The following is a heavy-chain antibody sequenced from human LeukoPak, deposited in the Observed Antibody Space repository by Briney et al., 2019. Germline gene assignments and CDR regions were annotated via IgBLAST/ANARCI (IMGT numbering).Heavy chain of an antibody. CDR1: GGSISSYY. CDR3: ARHPAATARVRRWFDP. J-gene: IGHJ5*02. Sequence: PSETLSLTCTVSGGSISSYYWSWIRQPAGKGLEWIGRIYTSGSTNYNPSLKSRVTISVDTSKNQFSLKLSSVTAADTAVYYCARHPAATARVRRWFDPWGQGTLVTVSS. D-gene: IGHD1-1*01. CDR2: IYTSGST. V-gene: IGHV4-4*07.